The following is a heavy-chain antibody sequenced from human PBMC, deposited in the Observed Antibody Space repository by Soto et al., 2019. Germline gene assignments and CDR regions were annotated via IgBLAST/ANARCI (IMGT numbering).Heavy chain of an antibody. V-gene: IGHV1-2*04. J-gene: IGHJ6*02. CDR1: GYTFTGYY. D-gene: IGHD3-9*01. Sequence: QVQLVQSGAEVKKPGASVKVSCKASGYTFTGYYMHWVRQAPGQALEWMGGINPNSGGTNYAQKFQGWVTMTRDTSIRTAYMGLSRPGSADTAGYYCARTTGRYYCGMDVWGQGTTVTVSS. CDR2: INPNSGGT. CDR3: ARTTGRYYCGMDV.